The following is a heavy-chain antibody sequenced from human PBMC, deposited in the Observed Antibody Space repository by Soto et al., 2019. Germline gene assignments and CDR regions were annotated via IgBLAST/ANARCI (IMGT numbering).Heavy chain of an antibody. J-gene: IGHJ4*02. Sequence: GGSLRLSCAASGFTFSSYWMSWVRQAPGKGLEWVANIKQDGSEKYYVDSVKGRFTISRDNAKNSLYLQMNSLRAEDTAVYYCARVYYDSSGYYSTSPPFDYWGQGTLVTVSS. V-gene: IGHV3-7*05. CDR2: IKQDGSEK. CDR3: ARVYYDSSGYYSTSPPFDY. D-gene: IGHD3-22*01. CDR1: GFTFSSYW.